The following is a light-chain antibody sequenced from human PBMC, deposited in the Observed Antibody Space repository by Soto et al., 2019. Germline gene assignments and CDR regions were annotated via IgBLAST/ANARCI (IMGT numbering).Light chain of an antibody. CDR3: CSYAGSSTFEKV. CDR1: NSDVGSYNL. Sequence: QSALTQPASVSGSPGQSITISCTGTNSDVGSYNLVSWYQQHPGKAPKLMIYEVNKRPSGVSNRFSASKSGNTASLTISGLQAEDDADYYCCSYAGSSTFEKVFGGGTKLTVL. V-gene: IGLV2-23*02. CDR2: EVN. J-gene: IGLJ3*02.